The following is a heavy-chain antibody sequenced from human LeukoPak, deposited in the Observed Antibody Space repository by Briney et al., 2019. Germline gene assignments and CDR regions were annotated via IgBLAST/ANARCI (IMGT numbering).Heavy chain of an antibody. Sequence: GGSLRLSCAASGFTFSSYSMNWVRQAPGKGLEWVSHIGRGITYADSVKGRFTISRDNAKNSVYLQMNSLRAEDTAVYYCARDAPAGGKPEYFFDYWGQGTLATVSS. CDR3: ARDAPAGGKPEYFFDY. CDR1: GFTFSSYS. V-gene: IGHV3-48*04. J-gene: IGHJ4*02. CDR2: IGRGIT.